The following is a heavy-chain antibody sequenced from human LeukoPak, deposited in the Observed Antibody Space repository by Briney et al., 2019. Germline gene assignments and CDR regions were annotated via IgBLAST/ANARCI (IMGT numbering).Heavy chain of an antibody. Sequence: SQTLSLTCTVSGGSISSGSYYWSWIRQPAGKGLEWIGRIYTSGSTNYNPSLKSRVIISVDTSKNQFSLKLSSVTAADTAVYYCARDRASGSYSLYYYYYYMDVWGKGTTVTVSS. J-gene: IGHJ6*03. CDR3: ARDRASGSYSLYYYYYYMDV. D-gene: IGHD1-26*01. CDR2: IYTSGST. CDR1: GGSISSGSYY. V-gene: IGHV4-61*02.